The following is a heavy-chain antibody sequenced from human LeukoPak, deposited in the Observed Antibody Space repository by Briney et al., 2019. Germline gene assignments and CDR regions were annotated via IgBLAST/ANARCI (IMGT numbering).Heavy chain of an antibody. CDR1: GFIFSSYC. V-gene: IGHV4-34*01. Sequence: PGGSLRLSCAASGFIFSSYCMMWVRQPPGKGLEWIGEINHSGSTNYNPSLKSRVTISVDTSKNQFSLKLSSVTAADTAVYYCARGGVVPAAIPYWGQGTLVTVSS. J-gene: IGHJ4*02. CDR3: ARGGVVPAAIPY. CDR2: INHSGST. D-gene: IGHD2-2*02.